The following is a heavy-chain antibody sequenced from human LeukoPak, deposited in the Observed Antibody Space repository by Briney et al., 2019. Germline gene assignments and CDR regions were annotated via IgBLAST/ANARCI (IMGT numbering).Heavy chain of an antibody. Sequence: PSETLSLTCTVSGGSISSYYWSWIRQPPGKGLEWIGYIYYSGSTNYNPSPKSRVTISVDTSKNQFSLKLSSVTAADTAVYYCARGLGQWLGYWGQGTLVTVSS. J-gene: IGHJ4*02. CDR1: GGSISSYY. CDR2: IYYSGST. V-gene: IGHV4-59*08. CDR3: ARGLGQWLGY. D-gene: IGHD6-19*01.